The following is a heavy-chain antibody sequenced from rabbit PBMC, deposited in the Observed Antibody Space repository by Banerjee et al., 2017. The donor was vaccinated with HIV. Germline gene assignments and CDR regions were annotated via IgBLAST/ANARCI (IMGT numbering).Heavy chain of an antibody. Sequence: CWVRQAPGKGLEWIGCIYAGSGSAYYANWAKGRFTITRSTSLNTVDLKMTSLTAADTATYFCARDLAGVTGWNFGLWGPGTLVTVS. D-gene: IGHD4-1*01. J-gene: IGHJ4*01. V-gene: IGHV1S43*01. CDR2: IYAGSGSA. CDR3: ARDLAGVTGWNFGL.